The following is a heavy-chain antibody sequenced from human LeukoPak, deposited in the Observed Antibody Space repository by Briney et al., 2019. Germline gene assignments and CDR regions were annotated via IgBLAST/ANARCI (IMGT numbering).Heavy chain of an antibody. Sequence: GGSLRLSCAASGFTLSSYWMHWVRQAPGKGLVWVSRINSDGSSTSYADSVKGRFTISRDNAKNTLCLQMNSLRAADTAVYYCARLSTVTTSFDYWGQGTLVTVSS. CDR2: INSDGSST. D-gene: IGHD4-17*01. CDR1: GFTLSSYW. J-gene: IGHJ4*02. CDR3: ARLSTVTTSFDY. V-gene: IGHV3-74*01.